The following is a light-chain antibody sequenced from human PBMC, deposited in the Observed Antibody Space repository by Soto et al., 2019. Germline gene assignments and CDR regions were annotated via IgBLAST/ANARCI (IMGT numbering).Light chain of an antibody. V-gene: IGLV1-51*01. CDR1: SSNIGSNF. CDR3: GTWDSRLGAGV. J-gene: IGLJ3*02. CDR2: DNN. Sequence: QSVLTQPPSVSAAPGQKVTISCSGSSSNIGSNFVSWYQQLPGTAPKLLIYDNNERPSGIPDRFSGSKSGTSATLGITGLQTGDEADYYCGTWDSRLGAGVFGGGTKVTVL.